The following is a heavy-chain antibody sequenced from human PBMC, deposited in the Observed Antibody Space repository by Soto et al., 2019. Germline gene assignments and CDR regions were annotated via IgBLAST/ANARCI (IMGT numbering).Heavy chain of an antibody. CDR3: ARGYSGYPYYYYGMDV. V-gene: IGHV1-69*06. CDR2: IIPIFGTA. J-gene: IGHJ6*02. D-gene: IGHD5-12*01. Sequence: QVQLVQSGAEVKKPGSSVKVSCKASGGTFSSYAISWVRQAPGQGLEWMGGIIPIFGTANYAQKFQGRVTITADKSTSTAYMELSSMRSEDTAVYYCARGYSGYPYYYYGMDVWGQGTTVTVSS. CDR1: GGTFSSYA.